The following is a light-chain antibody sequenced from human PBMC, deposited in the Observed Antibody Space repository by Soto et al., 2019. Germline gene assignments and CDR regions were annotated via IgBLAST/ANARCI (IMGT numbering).Light chain of an antibody. CDR3: QQSHSTPYT. V-gene: IGKV1-39*01. CDR1: QSISRN. Sequence: DIQLTQSPSSLSPSVGDRITLSCRASQSISRNLNWYQQMPGKAPSLLIYAARDLQSGVPGRFSGSGSGAEFNLTISSLQPEDLATYYCQQSHSTPYTFGQGTKLEI. J-gene: IGKJ2*01. CDR2: AAR.